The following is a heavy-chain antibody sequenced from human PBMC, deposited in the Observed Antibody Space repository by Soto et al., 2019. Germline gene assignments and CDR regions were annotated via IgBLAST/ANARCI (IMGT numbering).Heavy chain of an antibody. CDR2: IYPGDYDT. J-gene: IGHJ4*02. D-gene: IGHD1-1*01. V-gene: IGHV5-51*01. CDR3: ARAYNWNDVVVYYFDY. CDR1: GYSFTSYW. Sequence: GESLKISCKGSGYSFTSYWIGWVRQMPGKGLEWMGIIYPGDYDTRYSPSFQGQVTISVDKSISTAYLQWSSLKASATAMYYCARAYNWNDVVVYYFDYWGQGTLVTVSS.